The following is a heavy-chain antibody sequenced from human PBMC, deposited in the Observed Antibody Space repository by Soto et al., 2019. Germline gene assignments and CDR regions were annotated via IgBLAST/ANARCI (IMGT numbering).Heavy chain of an antibody. CDR3: ARGHYDYYYYYGMDV. D-gene: IGHD4-17*01. Sequence: QVQLQESGPGLVKPSQTLPLTCTVSGGSISSGGYYWSWIRQHPGKGLEWIGYIYYSGSTYYNTSLKSRVTLSVDTSKNQFPLKLSSVTASDTAVYYCARGHYDYYYYYGMDVWGQGTTVTVAS. CDR2: IYYSGST. CDR1: GGSISSGGYY. J-gene: IGHJ6*02. V-gene: IGHV4-31*03.